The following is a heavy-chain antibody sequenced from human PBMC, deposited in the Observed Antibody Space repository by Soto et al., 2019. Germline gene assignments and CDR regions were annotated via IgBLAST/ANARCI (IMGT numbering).Heavy chain of an antibody. CDR1: GFSVSDAW. Sequence: GGSLRLSCAASGFSVSDAWINWVRQTPGKGLEWGGRIGSQRDGGTTAYAAPVQGRFVVSRDDSTNMVYLPMHSLKTEDTGVYYCTTDSHLSTTFVRFDSWGHGTPVTVSS. CDR2: IGSQRDGGTT. J-gene: IGHJ4*01. CDR3: TTDSHLSTTFVRFDS. V-gene: IGHV3-15*07. D-gene: IGHD3-9*01.